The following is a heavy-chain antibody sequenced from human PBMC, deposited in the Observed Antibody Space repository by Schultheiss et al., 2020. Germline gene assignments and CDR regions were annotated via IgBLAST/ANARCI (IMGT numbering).Heavy chain of an antibody. CDR3: ARGGVRIAAAGTDY. CDR1: GGSFSGYY. Sequence: SETLSLTCAVYGGSFSGYYWSWIRQPPGKGLEWIGYIHHSGYTYYNPSLKSRLTISVDTSKNQFSLNLNSVSAADTAVYYCARGGVRIAAAGTDYWGPGTLVSVCS. D-gene: IGHD6-13*01. V-gene: IGHV4-34*09. J-gene: IGHJ4*02. CDR2: IHHSGYT.